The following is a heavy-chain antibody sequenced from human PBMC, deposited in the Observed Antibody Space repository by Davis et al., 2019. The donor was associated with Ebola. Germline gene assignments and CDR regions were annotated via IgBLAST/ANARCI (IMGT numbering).Heavy chain of an antibody. J-gene: IGHJ6*02. CDR1: WARLSFNSGG. V-gene: IGHV6-1*01. D-gene: IGHD6-19*01. CDR2: HYYMSKWFN. CDR3: ARGWFRSGMDV. Sequence: QIPSHPLVIPWARLSFNSGGWNSTRQPPSRGLDWLGRHYYMSKWFNDYAVYVKSRITTNPDTSKNQFSLQLNSVNPEDNGIYYCARGWFRSGMDVWSQGTAITVSS.